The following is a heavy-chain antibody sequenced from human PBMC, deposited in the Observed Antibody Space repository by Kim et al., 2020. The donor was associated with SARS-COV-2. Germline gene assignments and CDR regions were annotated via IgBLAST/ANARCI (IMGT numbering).Heavy chain of an antibody. J-gene: IGHJ5*02. V-gene: IGHV2-5*01. Sequence: SPSLKSRLTITKDTSKNQVVLTMTNMDPVDTATYYCAHRRRRDPNNWFDPWGQGTLVTVSS. CDR3: AHRRRRDPNNWFDP.